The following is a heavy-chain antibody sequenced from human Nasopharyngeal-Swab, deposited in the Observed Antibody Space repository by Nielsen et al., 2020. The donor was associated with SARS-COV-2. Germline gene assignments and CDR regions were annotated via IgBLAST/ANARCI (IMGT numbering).Heavy chain of an antibody. D-gene: IGHD2/OR15-2a*01. CDR3: ASAEYSGLGY. J-gene: IGHJ4*02. V-gene: IGHV3-53*01. CDR1: GFTVSSNY. CDR2: IYSGGSI. Sequence: GESLKISCAASGFTVSSNYMSWVRQAPGKGLEWVSVIYSGGSIYYADSVKGRFTISRDNAKNSLYLQMNSLRDEDTAVYYCASAEYSGLGYWGQGTLVTVSS.